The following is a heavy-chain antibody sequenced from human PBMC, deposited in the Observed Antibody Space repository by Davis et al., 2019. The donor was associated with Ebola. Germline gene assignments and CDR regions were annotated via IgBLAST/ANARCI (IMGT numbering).Heavy chain of an antibody. V-gene: IGHV4-34*09. D-gene: IGHD1-26*01. CDR3: ARDDLSGLIDS. Sequence: SQTLSLTCAVYGGSFSGYYWSWIRQPPGKGLEWIGEINHSGSTNYNPSLQSRVTISKDTSKNQFSLKLSSVTAADTAVYYCARDDLSGLIDSWGQGTLVTVSS. CDR1: GGSFSGYY. J-gene: IGHJ4*02. CDR2: INHSGST.